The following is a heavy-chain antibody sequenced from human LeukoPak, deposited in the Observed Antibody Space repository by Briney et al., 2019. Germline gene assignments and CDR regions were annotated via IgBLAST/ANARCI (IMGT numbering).Heavy chain of an antibody. CDR1: GGSFSGYH. D-gene: IGHD3-16*01. Sequence: SETLSLTCAVYGGSFSGYHWSWIRQPPGKGLEWIGEINHSGSTNYNPSLKSRVTISVDTSKNQFSLKLSSVTAADTAVYYCARGRGGGYWGQGTLVTVSS. V-gene: IGHV4-34*01. CDR3: ARGRGGGY. CDR2: INHSGST. J-gene: IGHJ4*02.